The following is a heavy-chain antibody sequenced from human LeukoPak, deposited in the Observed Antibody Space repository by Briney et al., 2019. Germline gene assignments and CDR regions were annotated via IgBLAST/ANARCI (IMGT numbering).Heavy chain of an antibody. J-gene: IGHJ5*02. V-gene: IGHV3-30-3*01. CDR2: ILYDGYKK. CDR3: ARELEAEEEGLST. CDR1: GFTFSDYS. Sequence: GGSLRLSCAASGFTFSDYSMHWVRQAPGKGLEWVTIILYDGYKKYYADSVKGRFTISRDNSKNMLYLQMNSLRPEDTAVYYCARELEAEEEGLSTWGQGTLVTVSS. D-gene: IGHD6-19*01.